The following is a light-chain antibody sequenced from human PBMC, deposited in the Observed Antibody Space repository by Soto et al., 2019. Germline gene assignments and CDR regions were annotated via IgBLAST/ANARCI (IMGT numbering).Light chain of an antibody. J-gene: IGLJ1*01. CDR3: QSYDSRLSAFYV. CDR1: SSNIGAGYD. V-gene: IGLV1-40*01. Sequence: QSVLTQPPSVSGAPGQRVTISCTGRSSNIGAGYDVHWYQQLPGTAPKLLIYGNSNRPSGVPDRFSGSKSGTSASLAITGLQAQDEADYYCQSYDSRLSAFYVFGTGTKLTVL. CDR2: GNS.